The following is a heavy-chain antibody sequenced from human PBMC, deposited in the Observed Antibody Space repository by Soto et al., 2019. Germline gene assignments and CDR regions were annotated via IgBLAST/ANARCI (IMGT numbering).Heavy chain of an antibody. Sequence: ASVKVSCKASGYTFTSYYMHWVRQAPGQGLEWMGIINPSGGSTSYAQKFQGRVTMTRDTSTSTVYMELSSLRSEDTAVYYFARDHHRGTYYYYYYMDVWGKGTTVTVSS. J-gene: IGHJ6*03. CDR1: GYTFTSYY. D-gene: IGHD3-10*01. CDR2: INPSGGST. CDR3: ARDHHRGTYYYYYYMDV. V-gene: IGHV1-46*03.